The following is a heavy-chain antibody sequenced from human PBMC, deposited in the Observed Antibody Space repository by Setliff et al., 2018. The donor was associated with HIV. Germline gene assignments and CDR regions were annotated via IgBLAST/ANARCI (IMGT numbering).Heavy chain of an antibody. V-gene: IGHV1-2*06. Sequence: ASVKVSCKASGYTFTDFYIHWMRQAPGQGLEWMGRINPKSGVANYLKRFEGRVTMTSDTSTNTAHMELIRPRFDDTAVYYCARAQYLVAETRNWFDPWGQGTLVTVS. CDR2: INPKSGVA. CDR1: GYTFTDFY. CDR3: ARAQYLVAETRNWFDP. D-gene: IGHD5-12*01. J-gene: IGHJ5*02.